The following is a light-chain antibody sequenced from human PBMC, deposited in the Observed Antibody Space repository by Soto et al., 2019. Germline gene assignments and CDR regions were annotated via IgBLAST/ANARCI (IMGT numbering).Light chain of an antibody. CDR1: SSDVGGYKY. J-gene: IGLJ2*01. CDR3: CSYAGQYTFVV. CDR2: DVS. Sequence: QSALTQPRSVSGSPGQSVTISCTGTSSDVGGYKYVSWYQQYPGKAPKLIIYDVSRRPSGVPDRFSGFKSGNTASLIISGLQAEDEADYYCCSYAGQYTFVVFGGGTKVTVL. V-gene: IGLV2-11*01.